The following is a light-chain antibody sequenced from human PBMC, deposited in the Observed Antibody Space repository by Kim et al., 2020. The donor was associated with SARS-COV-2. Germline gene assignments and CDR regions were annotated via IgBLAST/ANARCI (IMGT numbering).Light chain of an antibody. CDR3: QSADSSGTWV. V-gene: IGLV3-25*03. CDR2: KDS. CDR1: ALPKQY. Sequence: SYELTQPPSVSVSPGQTARITCYGDALPKQYAYWYQQKPGQAPVVVIYKDSERTSGIPERFSGSSSGTTVTLTISGVQAADEADYYCQSADSSGTWVFGG. J-gene: IGLJ3*02.